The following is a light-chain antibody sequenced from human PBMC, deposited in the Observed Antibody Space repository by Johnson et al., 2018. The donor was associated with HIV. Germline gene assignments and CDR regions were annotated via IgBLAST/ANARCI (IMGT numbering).Light chain of an antibody. Sequence: QSVLTQPPSVSAAPGQRVTISCSGSSSNIGNDSVSWYQQLPGTAPELLIYENNRRPSGIPDRFSGSKSGTSATLVITGLQTGDEADYFCGTWDSSLSGYVVGTGTKVTVL. J-gene: IGLJ1*01. V-gene: IGLV1-51*02. CDR3: GTWDSSLSGYV. CDR2: ENN. CDR1: SSNIGNDS.